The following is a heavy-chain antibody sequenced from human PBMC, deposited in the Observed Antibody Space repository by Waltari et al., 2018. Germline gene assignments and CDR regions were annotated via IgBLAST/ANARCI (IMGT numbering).Heavy chain of an antibody. CDR3: ARRVGYYGSGSFNWFDP. J-gene: IGHJ5*02. CDR2: IYPGDSDT. CDR1: GYSFTSYW. Sequence: EVQLVQSGAEVKKPGESLKISCKGSGYSFTSYWIGWVRQMPGKGLEWMGIIYPGDSDTRYSPSFQGQVTISADKSISTAYLQWSSLKTSDTAMYYCARRVGYYGSGSFNWFDPWGQGTLVTVSS. V-gene: IGHV5-51*01. D-gene: IGHD3-10*01.